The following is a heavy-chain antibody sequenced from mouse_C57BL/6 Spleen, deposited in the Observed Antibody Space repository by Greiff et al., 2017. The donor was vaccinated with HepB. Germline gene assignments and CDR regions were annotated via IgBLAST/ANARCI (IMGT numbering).Heavy chain of an antibody. CDR3: ARRGSGY. Sequence: QVHVKQPGAELVKPGASVKMSCKASGYTFTSYWITWVKQRPGQGLEWIGDIYPGSGSTNYNEKFKSKATLTVDTSSSTAYMQLSSLTSEDSAVYYCARRGSGYWGQGTTLTVSS. CDR2: IYPGSGST. V-gene: IGHV1-55*01. D-gene: IGHD1-1*01. CDR1: GYTFTSYW. J-gene: IGHJ2*01.